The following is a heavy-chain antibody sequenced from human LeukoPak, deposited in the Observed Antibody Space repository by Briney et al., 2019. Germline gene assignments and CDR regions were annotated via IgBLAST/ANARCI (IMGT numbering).Heavy chain of an antibody. V-gene: IGHV3-7*01. D-gene: IGHD1-1*01. CDR3: ARRTSEMNYLDY. Sequence: GGSLRLSCAASGFTFSSYWMFWARQAPGKGLEWVANIKQDGSEKYYVDSVKGRFTISRDNTKNSLYLQMNSLRVEDTAVYYCARRTSEMNYLDYWGQGTLVTVSS. J-gene: IGHJ4*02. CDR1: GFTFSSYW. CDR2: IKQDGSEK.